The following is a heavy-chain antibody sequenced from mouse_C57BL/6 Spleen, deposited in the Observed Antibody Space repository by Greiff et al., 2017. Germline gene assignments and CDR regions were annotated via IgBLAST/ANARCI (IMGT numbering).Heavy chain of an antibody. Sequence: VQLKESGPGLVKPSQSLSLTCSVTGYSITSGYYWNWIRQFPGNKLEWMGYISYDGSNNYNPSLKNRISITRDTSKNQFFLKLNSVTTEDTATYYCAREGNYGYYYAMDYWGQGTSVTVSS. CDR1: GYSITSGYY. D-gene: IGHD2-1*01. CDR2: ISYDGSN. V-gene: IGHV3-6*01. J-gene: IGHJ4*01. CDR3: AREGNYGYYYAMDY.